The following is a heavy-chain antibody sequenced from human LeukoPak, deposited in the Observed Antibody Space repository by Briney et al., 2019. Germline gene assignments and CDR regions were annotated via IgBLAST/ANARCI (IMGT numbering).Heavy chain of an antibody. CDR3: AKPFVLGYCSSTSCYKGYYYYMDV. CDR1: GFTFSSYA. J-gene: IGHJ6*03. CDR2: ISGSGGST. V-gene: IGHV3-23*01. Sequence: PGGSLRRSCAASGFTFSSYAMSWVRQAPGKGLEWVSAISGSGGSTYYADSVKGRFTISRDNSKNTLYLQMNSLRAEDTAVYYCAKPFVLGYCSSTSCYKGYYYYMDVWGKGTTVTVSS. D-gene: IGHD2-2*02.